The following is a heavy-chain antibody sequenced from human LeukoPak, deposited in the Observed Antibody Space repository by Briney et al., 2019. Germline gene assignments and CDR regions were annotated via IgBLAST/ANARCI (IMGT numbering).Heavy chain of an antibody. CDR2: IDLDGGNT. V-gene: IGHV3-7*01. CDR1: GFTLGDHW. CDR3: ARDLNYYYDRRGRTEMDV. J-gene: IGHJ6*04. Sequence: GGSLRLSCAASGFTLGDHWMTWIRHAPGKGLEWVASIDLDGGNTYYVDSVRGRFTISRDNAKTYMYLQMNSLRAEDTALYYCARDLNYYYDRRGRTEMDVWGKGTTVTVSS. D-gene: IGHD3-22*01.